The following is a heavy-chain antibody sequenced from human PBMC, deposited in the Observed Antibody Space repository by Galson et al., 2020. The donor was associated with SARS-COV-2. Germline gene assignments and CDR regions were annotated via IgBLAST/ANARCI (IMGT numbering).Heavy chain of an antibody. CDR1: GASISSRDYY. D-gene: IGHD3-10*01. V-gene: IGHV4-30-4*01. CDR3: AREKREGGSYYKFQY. CDR2: VSFRGST. Sequence: ASETLSLTCTVSGASISSRDYYWNWIRQAPGKGLEWIGYVSFRGSTDYNPSLKSRSIISLDTSKNQFSLRLSSVTAADTAVYYCAREKREGGSYYKFQYWGLGTLVTVSS. J-gene: IGHJ4*02.